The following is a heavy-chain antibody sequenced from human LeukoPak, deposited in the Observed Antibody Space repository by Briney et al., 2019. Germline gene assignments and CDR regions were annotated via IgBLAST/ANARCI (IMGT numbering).Heavy chain of an antibody. V-gene: IGHV3-9*01. CDR3: AKDIYYDSSGYDY. CDR1: GFTFDDYA. CDR2: ISWNSGSI. J-gene: IGHJ4*02. D-gene: IGHD3-22*01. Sequence: PGGSLRLSCAASGFTFDDYAMHWVRQAPGKGLEWVSGISWNSGSIGYADSVKGRFTISRDNAKNSLYLQMNSLRAEDTALYYCAKDIYYDSSGYDYRGQGTLVTVSS.